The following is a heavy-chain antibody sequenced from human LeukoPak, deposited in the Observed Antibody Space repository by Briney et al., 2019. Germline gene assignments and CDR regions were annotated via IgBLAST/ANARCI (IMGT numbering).Heavy chain of an antibody. J-gene: IGHJ4*02. CDR1: GGSISSGSYY. CDR3: ARRRRGYSYGHGPFDY. V-gene: IGHV4-61*02. Sequence: PSQTLSLTCTVSGGSISSGSYYWSWIRQPAGKGLEWIGRIYTSGSTNYNPSLKSRVTISVDTSKNQFSLKLSSVTAADTAVYYCARRRRGYSYGHGPFDYWGQGTLVTVSS. D-gene: IGHD5-18*01. CDR2: IYTSGST.